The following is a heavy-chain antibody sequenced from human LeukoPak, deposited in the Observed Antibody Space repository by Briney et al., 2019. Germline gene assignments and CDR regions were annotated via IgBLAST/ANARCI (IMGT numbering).Heavy chain of an antibody. J-gene: IGHJ4*02. CDR1: GFTFDDYA. CDR3: AKASTVTPYYFDY. Sequence: GGSLRLSCAASGFTFDDYAMHWVRQAPGKGLEWVSGISWNSGSIGYADSVKGRFTISRDNAKNSLYLQMSSLRAEDTALYYCAKASTVTPYYFDYWGQGTLVTVSS. D-gene: IGHD4-17*01. V-gene: IGHV3-9*01. CDR2: ISWNSGSI.